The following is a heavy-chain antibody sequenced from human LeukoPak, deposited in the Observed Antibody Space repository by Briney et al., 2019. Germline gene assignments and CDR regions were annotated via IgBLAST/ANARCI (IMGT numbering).Heavy chain of an antibody. V-gene: IGHV4-59*01. CDR3: ATLPAAQTSYYFDY. J-gene: IGHJ4*02. D-gene: IGHD2-15*01. CDR2: IYYNGST. CDR1: GGSISSYY. Sequence: SETLSLTCTVSGGSISSYYWSWLRQPPGKGLEWIGYIYYNGSTNYNPSLKSRVTISVDTSKNQFSLKLSSVTTADTAVYYCATLPAAQTSYYFDYWGQGTLVTVSS.